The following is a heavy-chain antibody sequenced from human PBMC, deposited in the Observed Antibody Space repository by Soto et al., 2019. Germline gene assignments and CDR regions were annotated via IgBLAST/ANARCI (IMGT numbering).Heavy chain of an antibody. CDR3: ASERGWVRDPFDY. D-gene: IGHD3-10*01. Sequence: GGSLRLSCEASGFTFRNYKMHWVRQAPGKGLECVTFISHDGNNKFYADSVKGRFTISRDNSQNTLSLQMNSLRPEDTAVYFCASERGWVRDPFDYWGEGTLVTVSS. CDR2: ISHDGNNK. V-gene: IGHV3-30-3*01. CDR1: GFTFRNYK. J-gene: IGHJ4*02.